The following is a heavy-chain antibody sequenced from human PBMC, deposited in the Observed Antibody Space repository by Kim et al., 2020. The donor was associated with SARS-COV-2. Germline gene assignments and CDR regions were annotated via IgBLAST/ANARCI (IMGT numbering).Heavy chain of an antibody. D-gene: IGHD3-9*01. J-gene: IGHJ4*02. Sequence: VKGRITISRTHAKHSLYLQMNSLRAEDTAVYYCARDLFGDILTGYDNDYWGQGTLVTVSS. V-gene: IGHV3-11*04. CDR3: ARDLFGDILTGYDNDY.